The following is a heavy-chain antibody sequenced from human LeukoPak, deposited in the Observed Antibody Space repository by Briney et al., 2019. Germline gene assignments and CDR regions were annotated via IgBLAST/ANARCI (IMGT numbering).Heavy chain of an antibody. J-gene: IGHJ4*02. Sequence: SETLSLTCTVSGGSISSSSYYWGWIRQPPGKGLEWIGSIYYSGSTYYNPSLKSRVTISVDTSKNQFSLKLSSVTAADTAVYYCASYGFWSGYYPISNYFDYWGQGTLVTVSS. CDR3: ASYGFWSGYYPISNYFDY. D-gene: IGHD3-3*01. V-gene: IGHV4-39*01. CDR2: IYYSGST. CDR1: GGSISSSSYY.